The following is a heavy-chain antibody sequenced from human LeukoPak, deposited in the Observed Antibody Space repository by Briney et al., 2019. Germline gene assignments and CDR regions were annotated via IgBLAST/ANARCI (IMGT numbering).Heavy chain of an antibody. D-gene: IGHD3-22*01. Sequence: PGGSLRLSCAASGFTFSSYGMHWVRQAPGKGLEWVAVIWYDGSKKYYADSVKGRFTISRDNVKNTLYLQMNSLRAEDTAVYYCARDPTAYYDSSGYYLNTIDYWGLGTLVTVSS. CDR3: ARDPTAYYDSSGYYLNTIDY. V-gene: IGHV3-33*01. CDR2: IWYDGSKK. CDR1: GFTFSSYG. J-gene: IGHJ4*02.